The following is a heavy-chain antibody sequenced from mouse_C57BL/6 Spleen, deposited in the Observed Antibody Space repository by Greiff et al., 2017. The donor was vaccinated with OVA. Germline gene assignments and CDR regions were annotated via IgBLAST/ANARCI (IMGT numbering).Heavy chain of an antibody. CDR2: IYPGGGYT. CDR1: GYTFTNYW. D-gene: IGHD1-1*01. J-gene: IGHJ2*01. Sequence: VQLKESGAELVRPGTSVKMSCKASGYTFTNYWIGWAKQRPGHGLEWIGDIYPGGGYTNYNEKFKGKATLTADKSSSTAYMQFSSLTSEDSAIYYCARSGYGSSLSYFDYWGQGTTLTVSS. V-gene: IGHV1-63*01. CDR3: ARSGYGSSLSYFDY.